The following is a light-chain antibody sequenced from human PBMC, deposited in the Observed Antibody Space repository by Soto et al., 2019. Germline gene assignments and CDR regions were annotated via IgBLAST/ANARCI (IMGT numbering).Light chain of an antibody. CDR1: QAINNY. Sequence: DIKMTQSPSSLSASVGDRVTITCQASQAINNYLNWYQQKPGQAPKLLIYDASGLEVGVPSRFSGSGSGTHFTLTISGLQPEDIATYYCQQFGDLTFIFGQGTRLEI. CDR2: DAS. V-gene: IGKV1-33*01. J-gene: IGKJ5*01. CDR3: QQFGDLTFI.